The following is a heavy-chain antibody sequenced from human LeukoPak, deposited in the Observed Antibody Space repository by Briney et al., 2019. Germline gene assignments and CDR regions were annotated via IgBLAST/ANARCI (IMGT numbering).Heavy chain of an antibody. J-gene: IGHJ4*02. CDR2: ISQNGDS. V-gene: IGHV4-34*01. D-gene: IGHD3-22*01. CDR3: ARGGHYYDSSGYYREDY. CDR1: GGSLSFYY. Sequence: NPSETLSLTCGVSGGSLSFYYWSWIRQSPGKGLEWIAEISQNGDSNYNMSLKSRVTISVDTSKNQFSLKLSSVTAADTAVYYCARGGHYYDSSGYYREDYWGQGTLVTVSS.